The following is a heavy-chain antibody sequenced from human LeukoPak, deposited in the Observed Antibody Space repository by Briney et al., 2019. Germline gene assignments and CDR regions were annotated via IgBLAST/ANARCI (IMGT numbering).Heavy chain of an antibody. CDR1: GYTFTSYG. Sequence: GASVKVSCKASGYTFTSYGITWVRQAPGQGLEWMGWISSYIGNTNYAQKLQGRVTMTTDTSTSTAYMELRSLRSDDTAVYYCARSGDTAEYYFDYWGQGTLVAVSS. D-gene: IGHD5-18*01. CDR3: ARSGDTAEYYFDY. V-gene: IGHV1-18*01. J-gene: IGHJ4*02. CDR2: ISSYIGNT.